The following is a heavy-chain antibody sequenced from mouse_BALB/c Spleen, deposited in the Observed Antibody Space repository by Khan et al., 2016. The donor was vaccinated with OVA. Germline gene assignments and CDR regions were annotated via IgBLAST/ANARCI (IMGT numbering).Heavy chain of an antibody. CDR3: ARRNYFGYTFAY. J-gene: IGHJ3*01. D-gene: IGHD1-2*01. CDR1: GYSFTDYY. CDR2: ISPGSGDT. V-gene: IGHV1-77*01. Sequence: QVQLQQSGAELARPGASVKLSCKASGYSFTDYYINWVKQRTGQGLEWIGEISPGSGDTYYNEKFKGKATLTADKSSSTAYIQLSSLTSEASAVXFCARRNYFGYTFAYWGQGTLVTVSA.